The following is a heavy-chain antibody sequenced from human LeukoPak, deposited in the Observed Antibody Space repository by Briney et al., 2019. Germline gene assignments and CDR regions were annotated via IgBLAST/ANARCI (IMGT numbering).Heavy chain of an antibody. CDR2: ISYDGSNK. V-gene: IGHV3-30*18. D-gene: IGHD3-10*01. J-gene: IGHJ4*02. CDR1: GFTFSSYG. Sequence: GGSLRLSCAASGFTFSSYGMHWVRQAPGKGLEWVAVISYDGSNKYYADSVKGRFTISRDNSKNTLYLQMNSLRAEDTAVYYCAKGLYHYFGSGSYTLDSWGQGTQVTVSS. CDR3: AKGLYHYFGSGSYTLDS.